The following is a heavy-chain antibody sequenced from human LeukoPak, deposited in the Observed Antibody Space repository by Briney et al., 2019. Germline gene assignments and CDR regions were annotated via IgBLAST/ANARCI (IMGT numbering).Heavy chain of an antibody. V-gene: IGHV1-2*02. CDR1: GYSFTAYY. CDR3: VRYFYDSSGSSSDAYDI. CDR2: INPNSGGT. D-gene: IGHD3-22*01. Sequence: ASVKVSCKASGYSFTAYYMHWVRQAPGQGLEWMGWINPNSGGTNYAQRFQGRVTMTRDTSISTAYMELSSLRSDDSAVYYCVRYFYDSSGSSSDAYDIWGQGTMVTVSS. J-gene: IGHJ3*02.